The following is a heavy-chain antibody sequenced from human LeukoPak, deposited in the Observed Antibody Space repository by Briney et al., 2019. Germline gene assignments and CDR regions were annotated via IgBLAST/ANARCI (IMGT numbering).Heavy chain of an antibody. CDR2: INQDESKK. CDR3: ARDHAYRADY. D-gene: IGHD2-2*01. Sequence: HPGGSLRLSCAASGFTFSNDWMCWVRQAPGKGLEWVANINQDESKKYYADSVKGRFTISRDNAKNSLYLQMSSLTVEDTAIYYCARDHAYRADYWGQGTLVTVSS. CDR1: GFTFSNDW. J-gene: IGHJ4*02. V-gene: IGHV3-7*01.